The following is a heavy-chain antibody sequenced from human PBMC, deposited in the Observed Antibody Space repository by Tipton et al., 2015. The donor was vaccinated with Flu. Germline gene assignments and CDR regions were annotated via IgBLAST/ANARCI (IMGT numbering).Heavy chain of an antibody. Sequence: QLVQSGAEVKKPGAPVKVSCKASGYTFTSYDINWVRQATGQGLEWMGWMNPNSGNTGYAQKFQGRVTITRNTSISTAYMELSSLRSEDTAVYYCARGFSSGWYGLLRFDPWGQGTLVTVSS. J-gene: IGHJ5*02. D-gene: IGHD6-19*01. CDR2: MNPNSGNT. CDR3: ARGFSSGWYGLLRFDP. CDR1: GYTFTSYD. V-gene: IGHV1-8*03.